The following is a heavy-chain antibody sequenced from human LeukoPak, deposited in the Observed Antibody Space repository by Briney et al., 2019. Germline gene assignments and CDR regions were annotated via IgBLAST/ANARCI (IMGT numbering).Heavy chain of an antibody. CDR1: GFTFSSYG. CDR3: AKVPWRSSGATGIDY. V-gene: IGHV3-30*02. J-gene: IGHJ4*02. D-gene: IGHD6-19*01. CDR2: IRYDGSNK. Sequence: GGSLRLSCAASGFTFSSYGMHWVRQAPGKGLEWVAFIRYDGSNKYYADSEKGRFTISRDNSKNTLYLQMNSLRAEDTAVYYCAKVPWRSSGATGIDYWGQGTLVTVSS.